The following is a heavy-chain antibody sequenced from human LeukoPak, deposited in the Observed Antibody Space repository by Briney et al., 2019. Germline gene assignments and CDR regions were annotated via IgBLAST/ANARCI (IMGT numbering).Heavy chain of an antibody. CDR1: GGSISSYY. V-gene: IGHV4-59*08. CDR3: ARASGIAAASDY. CDR2: IYYSGST. D-gene: IGHD6-13*01. J-gene: IGHJ4*02. Sequence: SETLSLTCTVSGGSISSYYWSWIRQPPGKGLEWIGYIYYSGSTNYNPSLKSRVTMSVDTSKNQFSLKLSSVTAADTAVYYCARASGIAAASDYWGQGTLVTVSS.